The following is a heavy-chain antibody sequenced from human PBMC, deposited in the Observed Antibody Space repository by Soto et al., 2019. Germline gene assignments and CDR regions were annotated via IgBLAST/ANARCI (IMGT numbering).Heavy chain of an antibody. Sequence: SETLSLTCNVSVDSISSSNWWSWVRQPPGKGLEWIGEIYHMGSTNYNPSLKSRVIISVDKSKNQFFLKLTSVTAADTAVYFCARGERQQQRDYWGQGTLVTVSS. CDR1: VDSISSSNW. CDR3: ARGERQQQRDY. J-gene: IGHJ4*02. D-gene: IGHD6-13*01. V-gene: IGHV4-4*02. CDR2: IYHMGST.